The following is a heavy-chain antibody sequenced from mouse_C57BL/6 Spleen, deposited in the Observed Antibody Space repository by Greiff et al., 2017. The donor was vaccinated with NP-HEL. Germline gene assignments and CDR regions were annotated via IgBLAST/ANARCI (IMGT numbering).Heavy chain of an antibody. V-gene: IGHV1-50*01. Sequence: QVQLQQPGAELVKPGASVKLSCKASGYTFASYWMQWVKQRPGQGLEWIGEIDPSDSYTNYNQKFKGKATLTVDTSSSTAYMQLSSLTSEDSAVYYCARRYYDYDEGVDYWGQGTTLTVSS. CDR1: GYTFASYW. CDR2: IDPSDSYT. D-gene: IGHD2-4*01. CDR3: ARRYYDYDEGVDY. J-gene: IGHJ2*01.